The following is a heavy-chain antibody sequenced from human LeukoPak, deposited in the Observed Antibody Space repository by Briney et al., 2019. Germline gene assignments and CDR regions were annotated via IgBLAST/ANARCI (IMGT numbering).Heavy chain of an antibody. CDR1: GFTFSRYS. CDR3: ARTSIAAREADY. CDR2: ISNNGGST. J-gene: IGHJ4*02. D-gene: IGHD6-6*01. V-gene: IGHV3-64*01. Sequence: GGSLRLSCAASGFTFSRYSMHWVRQAPGKGLEYVSAISNNGGSTYYAKSVKGRFTISRDNSKNTLYVQMGSLRAEDMAVYYCARTSIAAREADYWGQGTLVTVSS.